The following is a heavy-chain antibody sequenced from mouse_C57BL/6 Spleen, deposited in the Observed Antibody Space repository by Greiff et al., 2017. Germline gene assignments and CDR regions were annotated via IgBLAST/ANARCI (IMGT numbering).Heavy chain of an antibody. J-gene: IGHJ3*01. CDR1: GFTFSDYG. V-gene: IGHV5-17*01. CDR2: ISSGSSTI. Sequence: EVHLVESGGGLVKPGGSLKLSCAASGFTFSDYGMHWVRQAPETGLEWVAYISSGSSTIYYADTVKGRFTISRDNAKNTLFLQMTSLRSEDTAMYYCAKAWFAYWGQGTLVTVSA. CDR3: AKAWFAY.